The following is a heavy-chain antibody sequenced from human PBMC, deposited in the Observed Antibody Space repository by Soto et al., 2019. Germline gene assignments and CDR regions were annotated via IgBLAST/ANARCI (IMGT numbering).Heavy chain of an antibody. Sequence: EVQLVESGGGLVQPGGSLILSCAASGFTLSSNYMSWVRQAPGKGLEWVSVIYSGGSTYYADSVKGRFTISRHNSKNTPYVQMNSLRSEGTAVYSCARARYSGYVFGYWVQGALVTDSS. V-gene: IGHV3-53*04. CDR1: GFTLSSNY. CDR3: ARARYSGYVFGY. CDR2: IYSGGST. D-gene: IGHD5-12*01. J-gene: IGHJ4*02.